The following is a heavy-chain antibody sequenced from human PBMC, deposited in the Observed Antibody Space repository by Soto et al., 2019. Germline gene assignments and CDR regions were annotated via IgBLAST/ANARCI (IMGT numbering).Heavy chain of an antibody. CDR2: IKQDGSEK. CDR1: GFTFSSYW. J-gene: IGHJ4*02. D-gene: IGHD4-4*01. V-gene: IGHV3-7*01. Sequence: PGGSLRLSCAASGFTFSSYWMSWVRQAPGKGLERVANIKQDGSEKYYVDSVKGRFTISRDNAKNSLYLQMNSLRAEDTAVYYCARDPGYYGNQPRDYWGQGTLVTVSS. CDR3: ARDPGYYGNQPRDY.